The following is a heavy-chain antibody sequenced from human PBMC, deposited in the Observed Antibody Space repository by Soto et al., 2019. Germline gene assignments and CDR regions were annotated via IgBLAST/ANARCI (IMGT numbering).Heavy chain of an antibody. Sequence: QVQLVQSGAEVKKTGSSMKVSCKVSGGTFRSYAINWVRQAPGQGLEWMGGITPISGTTNYAQKFQGRVTITADESTNTAYMDLSSLRSDDTAVYYCARAGTWGQGSPVTVSS. CDR1: GGTFRSYA. CDR3: ARAGT. J-gene: IGHJ5*02. CDR2: ITPISGTT. V-gene: IGHV1-69*01.